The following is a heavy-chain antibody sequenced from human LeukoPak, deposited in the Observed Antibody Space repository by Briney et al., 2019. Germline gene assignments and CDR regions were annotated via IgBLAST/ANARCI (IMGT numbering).Heavy chain of an antibody. CDR1: GYTFTIHG. CDR2: ISGYNGNT. Sequence: GASVKVSCKASGYTFTIHGISWVRQAPGQGLEWMGWISGYNGNTNHAQKFQGRVTMTTDTSTTTAYMELRSLRSDDTAVYYCARDPGSFYDYWGQGTQVTV. CDR3: ARDPGSFYDY. J-gene: IGHJ4*02. V-gene: IGHV1-18*01. D-gene: IGHD1-26*01.